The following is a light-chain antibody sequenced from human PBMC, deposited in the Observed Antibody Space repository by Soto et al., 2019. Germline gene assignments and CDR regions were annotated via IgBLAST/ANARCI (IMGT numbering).Light chain of an antibody. CDR1: SSDVGGYSY. Sequence: QSALTQPASASGSPGQSIAISGTGTSSDVGGYSYVSWYQQQPGKAPKLVISDVSNRPSGVSDRFSGSKSGNTASLTISGLQTEDEADYYCASYTTSSTYVFGTGTKLTVL. CDR2: DVS. J-gene: IGLJ1*01. CDR3: ASYTTSSTYV. V-gene: IGLV2-14*01.